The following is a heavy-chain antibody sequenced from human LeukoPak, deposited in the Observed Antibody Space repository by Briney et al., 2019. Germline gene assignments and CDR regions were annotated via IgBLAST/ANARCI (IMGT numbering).Heavy chain of an antibody. J-gene: IGHJ4*02. V-gene: IGHV4-59*01. CDR3: ARGPDFWSDKTIDY. CDR2: IYYSGST. Sequence: PSETLSLTCTVSGGSISSYYWGWIRQPPGKGLEWIGYIYYSGSTNYNPSLKSRVTISVDTSRNQFSLKLSSVTAADTAVYYCARGPDFWSDKTIDYWGQGTLVTVSS. D-gene: IGHD3-3*01. CDR1: GGSISSYY.